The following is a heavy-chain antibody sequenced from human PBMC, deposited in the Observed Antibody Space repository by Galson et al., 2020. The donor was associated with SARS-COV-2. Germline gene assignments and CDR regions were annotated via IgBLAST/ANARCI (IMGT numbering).Heavy chain of an antibody. D-gene: IGHD3-22*01. CDR2: INTGNGNP. CDR3: ARRVVEAVVFDI. CDR1: GYTFTRFA. J-gene: IGHJ3*02. V-gene: IGHV1-3*04. Sequence: ASVKVSCKASGYTFTRFALHWVRQVPGQRLEWMGCINTGNGNPKYSQSFQGRVSMTRDSSANTVYMELSNLKSEDTAIYYCARRVVEAVVFDIWGQGTMVTISS.